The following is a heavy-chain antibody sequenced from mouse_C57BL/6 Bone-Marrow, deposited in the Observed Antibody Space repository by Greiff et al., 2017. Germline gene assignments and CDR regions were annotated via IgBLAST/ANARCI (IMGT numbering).Heavy chain of an antibody. CDR1: GYTFTSYW. V-gene: IGHV1-7*01. Sequence: VQLQQSGAELAKPGASVKLSCKASGYTFTSYWMHWVKQRPGQGLEWIGYINPSSGSTKYNQTFKDKATLTADKSSSTAYMQLSSLTDEDSAVYYCARGDYGSQTPYAMDYWGQGTSVTVSS. D-gene: IGHD1-1*01. CDR3: ARGDYGSQTPYAMDY. CDR2: INPSSGST. J-gene: IGHJ4*01.